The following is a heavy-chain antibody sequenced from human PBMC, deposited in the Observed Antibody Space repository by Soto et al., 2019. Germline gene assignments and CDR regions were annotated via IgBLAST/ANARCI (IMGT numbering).Heavy chain of an antibody. V-gene: IGHV4-31*03. J-gene: IGHJ6*02. Sequence: PSETLSLTCTVSGGSISSGGYYWSWIRQHPGKGLEWIGYIYYSGSTYYNPSLKSRVTISVDTSKNQFSLKLSSVTAADTAVYYCARDHVSSSSYYYGMDVWRQGTTVTVSS. CDR3: ARDHVSSSSYYYGMDV. CDR1: GGSISSGGYY. D-gene: IGHD6-6*01. CDR2: IYYSGST.